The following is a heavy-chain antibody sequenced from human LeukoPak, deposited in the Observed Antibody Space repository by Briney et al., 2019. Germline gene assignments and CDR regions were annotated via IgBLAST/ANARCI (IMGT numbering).Heavy chain of an antibody. J-gene: IGHJ5*02. CDR3: GRQTRRAAADNWFDP. CDR2: IYYSGST. Sequence: PSETLSLTCTVSGGSISSYYWSWIRQPPGKGLEWIGYIYYSGSTNYNPSLKGRVTISVDTSKNQFSLKLSSVTAADTAVYYCGRQTRRAAADNWFDPWGQGTLVTVSS. D-gene: IGHD6-13*01. V-gene: IGHV4-59*08. CDR1: GGSISSYY.